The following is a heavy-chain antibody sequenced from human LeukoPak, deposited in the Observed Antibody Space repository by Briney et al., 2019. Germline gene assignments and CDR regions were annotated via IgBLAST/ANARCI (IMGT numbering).Heavy chain of an antibody. CDR1: GVSISSYY. D-gene: IGHD5-18*01. V-gene: IGHV4-59*01. Sequence: SETLSLTCTVSGVSISSYYWSWIRQPPGKGLEWIGYIYYSGSTNYDPSLKSRVTISVDTSKNQFSLKLSSVTAADTAVYYCARESMDTAMVFDYWGQGTLVTVSS. CDR2: IYYSGST. CDR3: ARESMDTAMVFDY. J-gene: IGHJ4*02.